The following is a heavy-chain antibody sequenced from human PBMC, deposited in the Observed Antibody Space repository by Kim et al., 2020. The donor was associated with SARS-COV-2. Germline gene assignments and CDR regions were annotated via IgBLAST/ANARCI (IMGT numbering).Heavy chain of an antibody. CDR1: GGSISSYY. J-gene: IGHJ3*02. CDR2: IYYSGST. CDR3: ARLGCSSTSCSAFDI. Sequence: SETLSLTCTVSGGSISSYYWSWIRQPPGKGLEWIGYIYYSGSTNYNPSLKSRVTISVDTSKNQFSLKLSSVTAADTAVYYCARLGCSSTSCSAFDIWGQGTMVPVSS. D-gene: IGHD2-2*01. V-gene: IGHV4-59*08.